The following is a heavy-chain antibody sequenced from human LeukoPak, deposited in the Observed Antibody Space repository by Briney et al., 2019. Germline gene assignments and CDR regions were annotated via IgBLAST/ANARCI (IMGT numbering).Heavy chain of an antibody. CDR2: IGRSSSFT. V-gene: IGHV3-11*03. J-gene: IGHJ4*02. D-gene: IGHD3-10*01. CDR1: GFTFSDYY. CDR3: ARSVRGGIAEGPIDY. Sequence: TSGGSLRLSCAASGFTFSDYYMSWIRQAPGKGLEWVSYIGRSSSFTNYADSVKGRFRISRDNAKNSLYLQMNSLRAEDTAVYYCARSVRGGIAEGPIDYWGQGTLVTVSS.